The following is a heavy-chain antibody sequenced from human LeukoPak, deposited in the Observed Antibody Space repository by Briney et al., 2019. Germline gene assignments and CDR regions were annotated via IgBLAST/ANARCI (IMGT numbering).Heavy chain of an antibody. Sequence: QPGGSLRLSCAASGFTFSSYSMNWVRQAPGKGLEWVSYISGSSNTIYYADSVKGRFTISRDNAKNSLFLQMNSLRDEDTSVYYCARAVTVVTRGGLVFDYWGQGTLVTVSS. D-gene: IGHD2-21*02. J-gene: IGHJ4*02. V-gene: IGHV3-48*02. CDR1: GFTFSSYS. CDR2: ISGSSNTI. CDR3: ARAVTVVTRGGLVFDY.